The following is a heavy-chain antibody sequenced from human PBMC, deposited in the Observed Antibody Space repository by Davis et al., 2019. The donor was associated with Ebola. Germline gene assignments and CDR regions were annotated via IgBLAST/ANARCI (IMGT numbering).Heavy chain of an antibody. Sequence: AASVKVSCKASGYTFTGYYMHWVRQAPGQGLEWMGWINPNSGGTNYAQKFQGRVTMTRATSISTAYMELSRLRSDDTAVYYCARGDNNYLYGYYYYGMDVWGQGTTVTVSS. CDR2: INPNSGGT. CDR3: ARGDNNYLYGYYYYGMDV. J-gene: IGHJ6*02. CDR1: GYTFTGYY. V-gene: IGHV1-2*02. D-gene: IGHD4-11*01.